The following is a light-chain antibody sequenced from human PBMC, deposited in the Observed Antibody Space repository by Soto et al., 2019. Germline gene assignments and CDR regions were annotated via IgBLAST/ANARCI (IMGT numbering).Light chain of an antibody. CDR2: PAS. CDR3: QQHNTYSRT. J-gene: IGKJ1*01. Sequence: DIQMTQSPPTLSASVGDRVTITCRASQSISGWLAWYQQKPGKAPNLLIYPASTLESGVPSRFSGSGSGTEFTLTISSLQPDDFATYHCQQHNTYSRTFGPGTKV. V-gene: IGKV1-5*03. CDR1: QSISGW.